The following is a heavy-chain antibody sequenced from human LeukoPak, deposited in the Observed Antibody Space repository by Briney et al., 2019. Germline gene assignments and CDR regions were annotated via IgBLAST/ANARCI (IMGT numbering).Heavy chain of an antibody. CDR1: GYTFTSYD. Sequence: GASVKVSCKASGYTFTSYDINWVRQATGQGLEWMGWMNPNSGNTGYAQKFQGRVTMTRNTSISTAYMELSSLRSEDTAVYCCARGPRYLFWSGYYTGIIHYYYYMDVWGKGTTVTVSS. CDR2: MNPNSGNT. J-gene: IGHJ6*03. V-gene: IGHV1-8*01. CDR3: ARGPRYLFWSGYYTGIIHYYYYMDV. D-gene: IGHD3-3*01.